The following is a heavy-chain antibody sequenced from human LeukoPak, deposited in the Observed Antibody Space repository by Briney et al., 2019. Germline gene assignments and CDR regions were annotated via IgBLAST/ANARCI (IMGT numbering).Heavy chain of an antibody. V-gene: IGHV1-3*01. Sequence: ASVKVSCKASGYTFTSYAMHWVRQAPGRRLEWMGWINAGNGNTKYSQKFQGRVTITRDTPASTAYMELSSLRSEDTAVYYCALGLPGYSSSWYYYGMDVWGQGTTVTVSS. J-gene: IGHJ6*02. CDR3: ALGLPGYSSSWYYYGMDV. CDR1: GYTFTSYA. D-gene: IGHD6-13*01. CDR2: INAGNGNT.